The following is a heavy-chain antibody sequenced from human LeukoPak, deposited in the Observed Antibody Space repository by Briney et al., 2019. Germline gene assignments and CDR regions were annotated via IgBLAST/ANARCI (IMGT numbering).Heavy chain of an antibody. D-gene: IGHD4-17*01. CDR3: AGGGPDCGDYEGLRYYYYYMDV. CDR1: GFTFSSYE. J-gene: IGHJ6*03. Sequence: GGSLRLSCAASGFTFSSYEMNWVRQAPGKGLEWVSYISSSGSTIYYADSVKGRFTISRDNAKNSLYLQMNSLRAEDTAVYYCAGGGPDCGDYEGLRYYYYYMDVWGKGTTVTISS. CDR2: ISSSGSTI. V-gene: IGHV3-48*03.